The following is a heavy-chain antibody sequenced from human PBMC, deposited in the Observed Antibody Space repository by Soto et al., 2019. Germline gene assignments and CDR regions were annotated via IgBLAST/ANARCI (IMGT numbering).Heavy chain of an antibody. V-gene: IGHV3-30-3*01. J-gene: IGHJ6*02. CDR2: ISYDGSNK. Sequence: QVQLVESGGGVVQPGRSLILSCAASGFTFSSYSMHWVRQAPGKGLEWVAVISYDGSNKYYADSVKGRFTNSRDNSKNALYMQMKSLRAADTDVYYCAREGNVGGYSYGRYYCGVDVWGQGTTVTVSS. CDR3: AREGNVGGYSYGRYYCGVDV. D-gene: IGHD5-18*01. CDR1: GFTFSSYS.